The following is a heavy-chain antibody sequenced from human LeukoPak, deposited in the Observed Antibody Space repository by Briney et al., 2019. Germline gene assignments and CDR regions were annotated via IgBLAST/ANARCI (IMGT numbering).Heavy chain of an antibody. CDR2: INAGNGNT. CDR1: GYTFNANY. CDR3: ARENYYDKLAPYYYGMDV. Sequence: GASVKVSCKASGYTFNANYIHWVRQAPGQRLEWMGWINAGNGNTKYSQKFQGRVTITRDTSASTAYMELSSLRSEDTAVYYCARENYYDKLAPYYYGMDVWGQGTTVTVSS. V-gene: IGHV1-3*01. J-gene: IGHJ6*02. D-gene: IGHD3-22*01.